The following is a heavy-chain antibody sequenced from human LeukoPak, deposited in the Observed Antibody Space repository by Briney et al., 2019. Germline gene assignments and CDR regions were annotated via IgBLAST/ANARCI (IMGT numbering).Heavy chain of an antibody. Sequence: GGSLRLSCAASGFTFSNYWMSWVRQAPGKGLEWVANIKQGGSVKYYVDSVKGRFTISRDNAKNFLQMNSLRVEDTAVYYCARIGYSSSSLDYWGQRTLVTVSS. D-gene: IGHD6-6*01. CDR3: ARIGYSSSSLDY. CDR2: IKQGGSVK. CDR1: GFTFSNYW. J-gene: IGHJ4*02. V-gene: IGHV3-7*01.